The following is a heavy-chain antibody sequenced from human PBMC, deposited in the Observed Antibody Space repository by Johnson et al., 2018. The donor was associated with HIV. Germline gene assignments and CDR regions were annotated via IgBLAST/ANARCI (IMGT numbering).Heavy chain of an antibody. D-gene: IGHD6-19*01. V-gene: IGHV3-13*01. CDR3: VREYLRRIPVSGPGDAAFDI. CDR1: GFTFSRYD. J-gene: IGHJ3*02. Sequence: VQLVESGGGLVKPGGSLRLSCAASGFTFSRYDMHWVRQVTGKGLEWVSAIGTTDDTYNPASVTGRFTISRDDAKDSLYLQINSLRAGDTAVYSCVREYLRRIPVSGPGDAAFDIWGLGTKVTVSS. CDR2: IGTTDDT.